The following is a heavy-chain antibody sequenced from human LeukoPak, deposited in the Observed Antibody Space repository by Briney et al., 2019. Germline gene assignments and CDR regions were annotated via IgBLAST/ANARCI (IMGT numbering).Heavy chain of an antibody. V-gene: IGHV4-34*01. D-gene: IGHD6-6*01. CDR3: ARDGSYSSSLRGVMDV. J-gene: IGHJ6*03. CDR1: GGSFSGYY. Sequence: SETLSLTCAVYGGSFSGYYWSWIRQPPGKGLEWIGSIYHSGSTYYNPSLKSRVTISVDTSKNQFSLKLSSVTAADTAVYYCARDGSYSSSLRGVMDVWGKGTTVTVSS. CDR2: IYHSGST.